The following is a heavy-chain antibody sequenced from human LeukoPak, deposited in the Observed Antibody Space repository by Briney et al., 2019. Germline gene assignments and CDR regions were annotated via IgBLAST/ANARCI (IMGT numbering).Heavy chain of an antibody. J-gene: IGHJ4*02. CDR1: GGSISSYY. CDR3: ARQGPMTTVDY. CDR2: IYYSGST. V-gene: IGHV4-59*01. D-gene: IGHD4-11*01. Sequence: PSETLSLTCTVSGGSISSYYWSWIRQPPGKGLEWIGYIYYSGSTNYNPSLKSRVTISVDTSKSQFSLKLSSVTAADTAVYYCARQGPMTTVDYWGQGTLVTVSS.